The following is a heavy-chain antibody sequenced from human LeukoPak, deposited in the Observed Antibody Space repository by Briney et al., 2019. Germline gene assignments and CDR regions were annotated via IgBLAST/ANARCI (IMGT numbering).Heavy chain of an antibody. CDR1: GGSISSSSYY. CDR3: ARQVRYFDWLTGAFDI. D-gene: IGHD3-9*01. CDR2: IYYSGST. J-gene: IGHJ3*02. Sequence: PSETLSLTCTVSGGSISSSSYYWGWIRQPPGKRLEWIGSIYYSGSTYYNPSLKSRVTISVDTSKNQFSLKLSSVTAADTAVYYCARQVRYFDWLTGAFDIWGQGTMVTVSS. V-gene: IGHV4-39*01.